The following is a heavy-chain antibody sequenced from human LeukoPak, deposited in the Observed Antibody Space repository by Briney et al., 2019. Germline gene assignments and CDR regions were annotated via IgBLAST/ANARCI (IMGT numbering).Heavy chain of an antibody. CDR2: INPNSGGT. J-gene: IGHJ4*02. CDR1: GYTFTGYY. V-gene: IGHV1-2*02. D-gene: IGHD3-3*01. Sequence: ASVKVSCKASGYTFTGYYMHWVRQAPGQGLEWMGWINPNSGGTNYAQKFQGRVTMTRDTSISTAYMELSRLRSDDTAVYYCARDRDFWSGYHRYYFDYWGQGTLVTVSS. CDR3: ARDRDFWSGYHRYYFDY.